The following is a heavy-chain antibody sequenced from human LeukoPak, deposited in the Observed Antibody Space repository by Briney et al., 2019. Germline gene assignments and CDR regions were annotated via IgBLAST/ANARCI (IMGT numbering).Heavy chain of an antibody. V-gene: IGHV3-23*01. CDR1: GFTFMTYA. CDR3: AKPIGMADPFDY. CDR2: ISAGGTT. D-gene: IGHD6-19*01. J-gene: IGHJ4*02. Sequence: GGSLRLSCATSGFTFMTYAMIWVRQAPGKGLDWVSSISAGGTTYYPDSVKGRFTISRDNSKNTLYLQMHSLRAEDTAVYYCAKPIGMADPFDYWGQGTLVTVSS.